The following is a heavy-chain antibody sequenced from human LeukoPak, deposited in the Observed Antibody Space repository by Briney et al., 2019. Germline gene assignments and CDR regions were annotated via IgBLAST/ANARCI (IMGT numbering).Heavy chain of an antibody. J-gene: IGHJ6*03. CDR2: ISAYNGNT. Sequence: ASVKVSCKASGYTFTSYGISWVRQAPGQGLEWMGWISAYNGNTNYAQKLQGRVTMTTDTSTSTAYMELRSLRSDDTAVYYCARGIKAVPAAADYYYYYYMDDWAKGTTVTVSS. CDR1: GYTFTSYG. D-gene: IGHD2-2*01. CDR3: ARGIKAVPAAADYYYYYYMDD. V-gene: IGHV1-18*01.